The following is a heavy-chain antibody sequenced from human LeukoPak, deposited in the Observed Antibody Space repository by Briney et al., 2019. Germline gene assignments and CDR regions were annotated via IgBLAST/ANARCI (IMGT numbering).Heavy chain of an antibody. CDR2: ISPSGGST. Sequence: ASVKVSCKAFGYTFTSNYMHWVRQAPGQGPEWMGVISPSGGSTTYAQKFQGRVTLTRDMSTSTDYMELSSLRSEDMAVYYCARGYPYYYDSSGYFADAFDIWGQGTMVTVSS. D-gene: IGHD3-22*01. J-gene: IGHJ3*02. V-gene: IGHV1-46*01. CDR3: ARGYPYYYDSSGYFADAFDI. CDR1: GYTFTSNY.